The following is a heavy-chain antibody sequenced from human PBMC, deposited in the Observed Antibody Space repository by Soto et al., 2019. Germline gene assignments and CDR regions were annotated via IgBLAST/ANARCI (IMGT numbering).Heavy chain of an antibody. D-gene: IGHD1-26*01. Sequence: QVQLVQSGAEVKKPGTSVKVSCTASGYTFSSHGISWVRQAPGQGLQWIGWVSGDNAKTNYAQSLQGRVTMTTDTSTNTGHMERRSLRSDESAVYYCARDLGYWRSGTCQRECIRPNP. V-gene: IGHV1-18*01. J-gene: IGHJ5*02. CDR3: ARDLGYWRSGTCQRECIRPNP. CDR1: GYTFSSHG. CDR2: VSGDNAKT.